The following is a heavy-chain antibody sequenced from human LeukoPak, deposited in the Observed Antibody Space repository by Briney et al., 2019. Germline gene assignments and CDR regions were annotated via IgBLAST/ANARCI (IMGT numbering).Heavy chain of an antibody. Sequence: GXXFXXYAMSXVRQAPGKGVEGVSAXSGSGGSTYYADSVKGRFTISRDNSKNTLYLQMNSLRADDTAVYYCAKDVSSSWPYYYYYYGMDVWGKGTTVTVSS. CDR1: GXXFXXYA. D-gene: IGHD6-13*01. V-gene: IGHV3-23*01. CDR3: AKDVSSSWPYYYYYYGMDV. J-gene: IGHJ6*04. CDR2: XSGSGGST.